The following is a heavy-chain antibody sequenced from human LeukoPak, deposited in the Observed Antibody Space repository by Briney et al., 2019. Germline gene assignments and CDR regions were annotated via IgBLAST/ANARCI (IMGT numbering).Heavy chain of an antibody. CDR3: ARDTIAGVGVYYYMDV. J-gene: IGHJ6*03. Sequence: PSETLSLTCTVSGGSISSSSYYWGWIRQPPGKGLEWIGSIYYSGSTYYNPSLKSRVTISVDTSKNQFSLKLSSVTAADTAVYYCARDTIAGVGVYYYMDVWGKGTTVTVSS. CDR2: IYYSGST. V-gene: IGHV4-39*07. D-gene: IGHD6-13*01. CDR1: GGSISSSSYY.